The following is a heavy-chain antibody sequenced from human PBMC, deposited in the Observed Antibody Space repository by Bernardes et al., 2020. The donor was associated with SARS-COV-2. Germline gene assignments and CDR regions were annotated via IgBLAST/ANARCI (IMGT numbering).Heavy chain of an antibody. Sequence: TLSLTCTVSGGSISPYYWNWVRQSPGRGLEWIGYIYYTGDTLYNPSLTSRATISLDRSKNQFSLRLMSVTAADTAVYYCARRRVSERPVAEGNWLDPWGRGSLVTVSS. CDR3: ARRRVSERPVAEGNWLDP. D-gene: IGHD6-19*01. CDR1: GGSISPYY. J-gene: IGHJ5*02. V-gene: IGHV4-59*08. CDR2: IYYTGDT.